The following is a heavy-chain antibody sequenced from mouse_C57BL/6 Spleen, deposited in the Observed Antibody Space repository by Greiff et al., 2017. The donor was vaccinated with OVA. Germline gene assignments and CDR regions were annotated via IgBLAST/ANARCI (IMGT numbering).Heavy chain of an antibody. CDR1: GFTFSSYA. V-gene: IGHV5-9-1*02. J-gene: IGHJ4*01. D-gene: IGHD1-1*01. CDR3: TRDRGGYYYGSSAMDY. CDR2: ISSGGDYI. Sequence: EVQLVESGEGLVKPGGSLKLSCAASGFTFSSYAMSWVRQTPEKRLEWVAYISSGGDYIYYADTVKGRFTISRDNARNTLYLQMSSLKSEDTAMYYCTRDRGGYYYGSSAMDYWGQGTSVTVSS.